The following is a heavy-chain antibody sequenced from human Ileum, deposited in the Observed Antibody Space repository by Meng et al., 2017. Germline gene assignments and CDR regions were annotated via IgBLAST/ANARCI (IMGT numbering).Heavy chain of an antibody. CDR1: GFTFSSYS. D-gene: IGHD3-9*01. V-gene: IGHV3-21*01. CDR3: ARDASRFDWLLSPAFDI. J-gene: IGHJ3*02. Sequence: GESLKISCAASGFTFSSYSMNWVRQAPGKGLEWVSSISSSSSYIYYADSVKGRFTISRDNAKNSLYLQMNSLRAEDTAVYYCARDASRFDWLLSPAFDIWCQGTMVTVSS. CDR2: ISSSSSYI.